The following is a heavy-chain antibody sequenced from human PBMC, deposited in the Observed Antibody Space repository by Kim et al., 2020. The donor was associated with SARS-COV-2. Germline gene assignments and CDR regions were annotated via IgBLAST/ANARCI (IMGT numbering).Heavy chain of an antibody. J-gene: IGHJ4*02. CDR3: ARDHFGDRDDY. Sequence: SETLSLTCTVSGGSISSSTYSWGWIRQPPGKGLEWIGSIYYYTGSTYYNPSLKSRVTVSVDASKNQFSLRLTSVTAADTAVYYCARDHFGDRDDYWGQGTLVTVSS. CDR1: GGSISSSTYS. V-gene: IGHV4-39*07. CDR2: IYYYTGST. D-gene: IGHD3-10*01.